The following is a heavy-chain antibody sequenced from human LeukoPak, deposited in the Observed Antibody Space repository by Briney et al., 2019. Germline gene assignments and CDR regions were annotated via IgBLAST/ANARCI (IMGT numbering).Heavy chain of an antibody. CDR2: ISYTGGNE. CDR1: GLYFDSHA. J-gene: IGHJ3*01. V-gene: IGHV3-30*04. D-gene: IGHD3-10*01. CDR3: AREGGDLGAFDV. Sequence: PGRSLRLSCAASGLYFDSHAMHWARQAPGKGLEWVAFISYTGGNEYYADPVKGRFTISRDNSKNTLYLQINSLRSEDTAVYFCAREGGDLGAFDVWGQGTVVTVSS.